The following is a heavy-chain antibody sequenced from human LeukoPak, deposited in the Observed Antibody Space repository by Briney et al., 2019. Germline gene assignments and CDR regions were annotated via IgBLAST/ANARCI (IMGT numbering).Heavy chain of an antibody. CDR2: IYYSGST. CDR1: GGSISSYY. V-gene: IGHV4-59*01. D-gene: IGHD6-13*01. CDR3: ARRGSSWYYFDY. J-gene: IGHJ4*02. Sequence: SETLSLTCTVSGGSISSYYWSWIRQPPGKGLEWIGYIYYSGSTNYNPSLKSRVTISVDTSKNQFSLKLSSVTAADTAVYYCARRGSSWYYFDYWGQGTLVTVSS.